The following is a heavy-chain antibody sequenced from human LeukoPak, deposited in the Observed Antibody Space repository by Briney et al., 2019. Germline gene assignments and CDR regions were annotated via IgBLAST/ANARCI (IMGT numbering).Heavy chain of an antibody. CDR2: IYYSGST. Sequence: RTSETLSLTCTVSGGSISSSSYYWGWIRQPPGKGLEWIGSIYYSGSTYYNPSLKSRVTISVDTSKNQFSLKLSSVTAADTAVYYCARLYSGSYFDYWGQGTLVTVSS. J-gene: IGHJ4*02. CDR1: GGSISSSSYY. D-gene: IGHD1-26*01. V-gene: IGHV4-39*01. CDR3: ARLYSGSYFDY.